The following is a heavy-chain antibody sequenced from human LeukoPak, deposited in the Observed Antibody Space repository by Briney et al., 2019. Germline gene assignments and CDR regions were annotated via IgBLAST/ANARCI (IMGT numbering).Heavy chain of an antibody. CDR1: GGTFSSYA. CDR3: ARVRIAVAAPFDY. V-gene: IGHV1-69*05. D-gene: IGHD6-19*01. Sequence: SVKVSYKASGGTFSSYAISWVRQAPGQGLEWMGRIIPIFGTANYAQKFQGRVTITTDESTSTAYMELSSLRSEDTAVYYCARVRIAVAAPFDYWGQGTLVTVSS. J-gene: IGHJ4*02. CDR2: IIPIFGTA.